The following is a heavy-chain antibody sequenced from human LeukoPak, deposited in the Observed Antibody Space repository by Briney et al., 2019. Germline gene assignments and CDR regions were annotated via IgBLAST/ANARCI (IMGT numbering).Heavy chain of an antibody. CDR3: AKERWNYNRRHFDY. J-gene: IGHJ4*02. D-gene: IGHD1-7*01. CDR2: IRYDGSNK. CDR1: GFTFSSYG. Sequence: PGGSLRLSCAASGFTFSSYGMHWVRPAPGKGLEWVAFIRYDGSNKYSPASVTGRFIISRDNSQNPPYLQMYSLSADDPAVSYCAKERWNYNRRHFDYCGQGDLVTVSS. V-gene: IGHV3-30*02.